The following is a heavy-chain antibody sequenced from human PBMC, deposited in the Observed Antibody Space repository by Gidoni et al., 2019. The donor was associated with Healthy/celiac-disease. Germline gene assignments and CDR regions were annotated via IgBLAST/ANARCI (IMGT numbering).Heavy chain of an antibody. CDR3: ARDLTYYYDSSGYYRSYAFDI. CDR1: GFPFSRYT. J-gene: IGHJ3*02. V-gene: IGHV3-21*01. D-gene: IGHD3-22*01. Sequence: EVKLVASGGGLVKLGGSLRLSWSASGFPFSRYTINWVRQAPGKGLEWVSYISSSSSYIYYADSVKGRFNISRDNAKNSLYLQMNSLRAEDTAVYYCARDLTYYYDSSGYYRSYAFDIWGQGTMVTVSS. CDR2: ISSSSSYI.